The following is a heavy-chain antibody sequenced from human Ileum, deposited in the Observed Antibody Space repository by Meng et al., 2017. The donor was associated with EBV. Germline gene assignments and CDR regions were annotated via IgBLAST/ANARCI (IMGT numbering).Heavy chain of an antibody. J-gene: IGHJ4*02. D-gene: IGHD1-26*01. Sequence: EVQMVTSGGXLVKPGXSLRLSCAASGFTFSKNGMNWVRQTPGKGLEWVSSIDSGSSYIYYADSVKGRFTISRDNARNSLYLQMNSLRAEDTAVYYCARDVTSGSSIDGGQGTLVTVSS. CDR2: IDSGSSYI. CDR1: GFTFSKNG. V-gene: IGHV3-21*01. CDR3: ARDVTSGSSID.